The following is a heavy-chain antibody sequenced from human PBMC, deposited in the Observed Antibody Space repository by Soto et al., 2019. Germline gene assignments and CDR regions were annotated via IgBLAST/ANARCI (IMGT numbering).Heavy chain of an antibody. CDR3: ARDRGRATADGPLGNGLDV. CDR1: GFSFSDYG. CDR2: IWFDASHE. D-gene: IGHD6-13*01. J-gene: IGHJ6*02. V-gene: IGHV3-33*01. Sequence: QVHLVESGGGVVQPGTSLRLSCAASGFSFSDYGMHWVRQAPGKGLEWLTIIWFDASHEYYADSVKGRFTISRDNSNNTLYLQLNSLTADDTAVYFCARDRGRATADGPLGNGLDVWGQGTAVTVSS.